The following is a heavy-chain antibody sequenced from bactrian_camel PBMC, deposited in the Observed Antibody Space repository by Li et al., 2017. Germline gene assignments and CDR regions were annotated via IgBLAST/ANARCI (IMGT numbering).Heavy chain of an antibody. CDR2: IDSRGNA. D-gene: IGHD3*01. J-gene: IGHJ4*01. CDR1: ANSQC. V-gene: IGHV3S53*01. Sequence: HVQLVESGGGSVQPGGSLRLSCRFSANSQCMGWFRQPPGKEREGVGTIDSRGNAHLFEAVKGRFSVSKDNAKNTVYLQLNSLKPEDTAMYYCAADRTCASLKSGTIDSRSQGTQVTV.